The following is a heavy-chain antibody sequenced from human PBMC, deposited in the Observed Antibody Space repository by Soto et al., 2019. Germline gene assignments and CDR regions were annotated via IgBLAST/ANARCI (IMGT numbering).Heavy chain of an antibody. Sequence: PSETLSLTCTVSGGSISSYYWSWIRQPAGKGLEWIGRIYTSGSTNYNPSLKSRVTMSVETSKNQFSRKLGSVTAADAAVYYCGRGPDLSGFEYWGQRTLVTVS. D-gene: IGHD2-2*01. CDR2: IYTSGST. V-gene: IGHV4-4*07. CDR3: GRGPDLSGFEY. J-gene: IGHJ4*02. CDR1: GGSISSYY.